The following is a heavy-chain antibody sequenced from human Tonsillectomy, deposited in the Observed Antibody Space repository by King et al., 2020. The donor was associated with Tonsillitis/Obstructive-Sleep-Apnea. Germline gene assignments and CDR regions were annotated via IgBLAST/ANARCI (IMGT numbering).Heavy chain of an antibody. Sequence: VQLVESGGGLVKPGGSLRLSCVVSGFTFRNAWVSWVRQAPGKGLEWVGRIKSKTDGGTTDYAAPVKGRFIISRDDSKNILYLQMNSLRTEDTAVYYCTTDNWFDPWGQGTLVTVSS. CDR1: GFTFRNAW. V-gene: IGHV3-15*01. CDR2: IKSKTDGGTT. CDR3: TTDNWFDP. J-gene: IGHJ5*02.